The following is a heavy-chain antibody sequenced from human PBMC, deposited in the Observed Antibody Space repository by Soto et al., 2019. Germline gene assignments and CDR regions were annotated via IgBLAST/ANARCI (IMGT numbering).Heavy chain of an antibody. CDR3: ARDQGSGLDYYYGMDV. Sequence: ASVKVSYKGSGYTFTSYGISWVRQAPGQGLQWMGWISAYNGNTNYAQKLQGRVTMTTDTSTSTAYMELRSLRSDDTAVYYCARDQGSGLDYYYGMDVWGHGTTVTVSS. V-gene: IGHV1-18*01. J-gene: IGHJ6*02. CDR1: GYTFTSYG. CDR2: ISAYNGNT. D-gene: IGHD3-3*01.